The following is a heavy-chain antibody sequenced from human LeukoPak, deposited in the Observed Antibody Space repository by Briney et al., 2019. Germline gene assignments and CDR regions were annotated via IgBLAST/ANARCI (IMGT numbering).Heavy chain of an antibody. D-gene: IGHD6-6*01. CDR1: GFTFSSYW. J-gene: IGHJ6*03. CDR3: ARGGDSNSNYYYMDV. CDR2: IKQDGSQK. Sequence: GGSLRLSCAGSGFTFSSYWMSWVRQAPGKGLEWVANIKQDGSQKYYVDSVKGRFTISRDNAKNSLYLQMYSLRAEDTAVYYCARGGDSNSNYYYMDVWGKGTTVTVSS. V-gene: IGHV3-7*01.